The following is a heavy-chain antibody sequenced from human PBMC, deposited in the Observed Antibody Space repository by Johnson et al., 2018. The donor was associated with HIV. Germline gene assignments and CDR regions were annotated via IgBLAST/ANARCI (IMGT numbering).Heavy chain of an antibody. CDR2: MSYDGISE. V-gene: IGHV3-30*04. D-gene: IGHD3-3*01. CDR1: GFTFSSYT. CDR3: ARAAYYDFWIGYFDAFDI. Sequence: QVQLVESGGGVVQPGRSLRLSCAASGFTFSSYTMQWVRQAPGKGLEWVAVMSYDGISESYADSVKGRFTISRANSKNTLYLQMNSLRAEDTAVYYCARAAYYDFWIGYFDAFDIWGQGTMVTVSS. J-gene: IGHJ3*02.